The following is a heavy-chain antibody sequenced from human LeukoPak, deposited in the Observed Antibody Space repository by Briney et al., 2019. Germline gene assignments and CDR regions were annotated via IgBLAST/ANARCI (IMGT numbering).Heavy chain of an antibody. CDR3: AKPSDSSGNAPFLLY. D-gene: IGHD3-22*01. J-gene: IGHJ4*02. CDR2: ISYDGSNK. Sequence: GGSLRLSCAASGFTFSSYGMHWDRQAPGKGLEWVAVISYDGSNKYYADSVKGRFTISRDNSKNTLYLQMNSLRAEDTAVYYCAKPSDSSGNAPFLLYWGQGTLVTVSS. CDR1: GFTFSSYG. V-gene: IGHV3-30*18.